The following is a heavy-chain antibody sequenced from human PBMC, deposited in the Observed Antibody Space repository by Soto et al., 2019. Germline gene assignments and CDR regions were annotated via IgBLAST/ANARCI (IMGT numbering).Heavy chain of an antibody. CDR1: EFTFSDYY. J-gene: IGHJ4*02. Sequence: VQLVESGGGLVKPGGSLRLSCAASEFTFSDYYMSWIRQAPGRGLEWVANIKQDGSEKYYVDSVKGRFTISRDNAKNSLYLQMNSLRAEDTAVYYCARDLGSGFDYWGQGTLVTVSS. D-gene: IGHD3-10*01. CDR2: IKQDGSEK. V-gene: IGHV3-7*03. CDR3: ARDLGSGFDY.